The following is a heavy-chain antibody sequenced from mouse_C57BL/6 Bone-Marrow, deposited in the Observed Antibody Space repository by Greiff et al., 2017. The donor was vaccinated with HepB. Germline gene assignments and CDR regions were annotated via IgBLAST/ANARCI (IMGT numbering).Heavy chain of an antibody. D-gene: IGHD3-2*02. V-gene: IGHV1-81*01. CDR3: TSDSSGPYFDY. J-gene: IGHJ2*01. CDR2: IYPRSGNT. CDR1: GYTFTSYG. Sequence: VQLQESGAELARPGASVKLSCKASGYTFTSYGISWVKQRTGQGLEWIGEIYPRSGNTYYNEKFKGKATLTADKSSSTAYMELRSLTSEDSAVYFCTSDSSGPYFDYWGQGTTLTVSS.